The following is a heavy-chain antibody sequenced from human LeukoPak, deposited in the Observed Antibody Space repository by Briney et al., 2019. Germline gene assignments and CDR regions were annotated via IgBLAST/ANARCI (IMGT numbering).Heavy chain of an antibody. CDR3: AREVIAVAGSIDY. Sequence: GGSLRLSCAASGFTFSSYSMNWVRQAPGKGLEWVSSISSSSSYIYYADSVKGRFTISRDNAKNSLYLQMNSLRAEDTAVYYCAREVIAVAGSIDYWGQGTLVTVSS. CDR2: ISSSSSYI. V-gene: IGHV3-21*01. D-gene: IGHD6-19*01. CDR1: GFTFSSYS. J-gene: IGHJ4*02.